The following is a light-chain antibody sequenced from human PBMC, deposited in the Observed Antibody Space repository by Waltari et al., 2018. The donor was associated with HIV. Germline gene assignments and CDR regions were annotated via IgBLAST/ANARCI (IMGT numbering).Light chain of an antibody. Sequence: EIVMTQSPATLSVSPGERATLSCRASQSVSTNLAWYQQKVGQAPRLLIYDASTRATAIPARFSGSGSGTEFTLTISSLQSEDFAVYYCQQYNNWPLTFGGGTKVEIK. CDR1: QSVSTN. CDR3: QQYNNWPLT. CDR2: DAS. J-gene: IGKJ4*01. V-gene: IGKV3-15*01.